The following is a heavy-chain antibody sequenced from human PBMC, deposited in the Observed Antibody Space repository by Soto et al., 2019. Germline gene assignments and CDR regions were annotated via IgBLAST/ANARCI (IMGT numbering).Heavy chain of an antibody. CDR1: GGSISNSY. CDR2: IYCSGFT. V-gene: IGHV4-59*12. J-gene: IGHJ5*02. Sequence: SETLSLTCNVSGGSISNSYWTWIRQPPGKRLEWIGYIYCSGFTTYNPSLKSRVTMSIDTSKSQFSLKLRSVTSADTAVYYCARDVEKYGWFDPWGQGTLVTVSS. CDR3: ARDVEKYGWFDP. D-gene: IGHD2-2*01.